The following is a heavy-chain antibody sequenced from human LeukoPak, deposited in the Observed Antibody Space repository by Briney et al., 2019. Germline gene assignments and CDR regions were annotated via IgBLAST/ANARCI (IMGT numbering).Heavy chain of an antibody. D-gene: IGHD3-10*01. CDR2: IYTSGRT. CDR1: GGSISYYY. CDR3: ARPVISGYYCYMDV. V-gene: IGHV4-4*07. Sequence: SETLSLTCTVSGGSISYYYWNWIRQPAGKGLEWIGRIYTSGRTYYNPSLKSRVSMSVDTSKNQFSLKLSSVTAADTAVYYCARPVISGYYCYMDVWGKGTTVTISS. J-gene: IGHJ6*03.